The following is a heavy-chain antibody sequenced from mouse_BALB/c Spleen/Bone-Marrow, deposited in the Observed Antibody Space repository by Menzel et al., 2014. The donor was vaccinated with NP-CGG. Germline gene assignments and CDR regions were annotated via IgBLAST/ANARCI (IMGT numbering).Heavy chain of an antibody. CDR2: INPSNGGT. CDR3: SRRRRDALDY. CDR1: GYTFTSYY. J-gene: IGHJ4*01. Sequence: QVQLKESGAELVKPGASVKLSCKASGYTFTSYYMYWVKQRPGQGLEWFGEINPSNGGTNFNEKFKNKATLTVDKSSSTAYMQLSSLTSEDSAVYYCSRRRRDALDYWGQGTSVTVSS. V-gene: IGHV1S81*02.